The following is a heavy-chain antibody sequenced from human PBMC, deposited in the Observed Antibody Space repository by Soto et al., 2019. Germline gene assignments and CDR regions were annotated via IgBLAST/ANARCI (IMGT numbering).Heavy chain of an antibody. CDR2: IIPILGIA. Sequence: GASVKVSCKASGGTFSNHTISWVTQAPGQGLEWMGRIIPILGIANYAQKFQGRVTITADKSTSTAYMELSSLRSEDTAVYYCARGSTISWFDPWGRGTLVTVSS. CDR1: GGTFSNHT. D-gene: IGHD3-3*02. J-gene: IGHJ5*02. CDR3: ARGSTISWFDP. V-gene: IGHV1-69*02.